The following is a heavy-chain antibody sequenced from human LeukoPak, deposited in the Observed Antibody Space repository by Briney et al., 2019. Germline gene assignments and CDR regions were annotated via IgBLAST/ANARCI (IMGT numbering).Heavy chain of an antibody. Sequence: SETLSLTCTVSGGSISSSAYHWGRIRQPPGKGLEWIGSIYYSGSTHYNPSLKSRVTISADKSKNQSSLKLSSVTAADTAVYYCARAKGQLAPWGQGTLVTVSS. CDR2: IYYSGST. D-gene: IGHD6-13*01. V-gene: IGHV4-39*07. CDR3: ARAKGQLAP. J-gene: IGHJ5*02. CDR1: GGSISSSAYH.